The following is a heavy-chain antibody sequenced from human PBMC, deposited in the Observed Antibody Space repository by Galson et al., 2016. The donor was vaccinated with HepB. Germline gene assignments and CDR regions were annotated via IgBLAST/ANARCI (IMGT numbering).Heavy chain of an antibody. J-gene: IGHJ5*02. CDR1: GYRFQSYG. CDR2: INPSKGNT. CDR3: ARAGGGFCAGERCYNWFDP. Sequence: SVKVSCKASGYRFQSYGISWVRQAPGQGLEWMGWINPSKGNTDYAQKFAGRVTMTIDTSTSTVYMDLGSLTSDDTAVYYCARAGGGFCAGERCYNWFDPCGQGTLVTVSS. V-gene: IGHV1-18*01. D-gene: IGHD2-8*02.